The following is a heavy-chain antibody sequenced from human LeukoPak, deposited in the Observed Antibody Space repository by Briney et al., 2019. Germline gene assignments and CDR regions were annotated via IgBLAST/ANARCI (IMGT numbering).Heavy chain of an antibody. CDR3: ASSRRGSSYYFDY. CDR1: GGSISSGGYY. Sequence: PSETLSLTCTVSGGSISSGGYYWSWIRQHPGKGLEWIGYIYYSGSTYYNPSLKSRVTISVDTSKNQFSLKLSSVTAAGTAVYYCASSRRGSSYYFDYWGQGTLVTVSS. CDR2: IYYSGST. V-gene: IGHV4-31*03. J-gene: IGHJ4*02. D-gene: IGHD3-10*01.